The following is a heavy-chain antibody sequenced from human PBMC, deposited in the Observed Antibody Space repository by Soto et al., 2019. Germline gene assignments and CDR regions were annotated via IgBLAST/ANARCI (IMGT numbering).Heavy chain of an antibody. J-gene: IGHJ4*02. CDR2: INAGNGNT. CDR1: GYTFTSYA. CDR3: ARSTVVVTALDY. Sequence: KVSCKASGYTFTSYAMHWVRQAPGQRLEWMGWINAGNGNTKYSQKFQGRVTITRDTSASTAYMELSSLRSEDTAVYYCARSTVVVTALDYWGQGTLVTVSS. D-gene: IGHD2-21*02. V-gene: IGHV1-3*01.